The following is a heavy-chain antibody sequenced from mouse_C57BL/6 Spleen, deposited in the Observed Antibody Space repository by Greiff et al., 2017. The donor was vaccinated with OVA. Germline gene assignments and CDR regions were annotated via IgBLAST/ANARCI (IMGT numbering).Heavy chain of an antibody. CDR3: ARAGTLPYWYFDV. J-gene: IGHJ1*03. D-gene: IGHD4-1*01. Sequence: QVQLKESGPELVKPGASVKISCKASGYAFSSSWMNWVKQRPGKGLEWIGRIYPGDGDTNYNGKFKGKATLTADKSSSTAYMQLSSLTSEDSAVYFCARAGTLPYWYFDVWGTGTTVTVSS. CDR1: GYAFSSSW. CDR2: IYPGDGDT. V-gene: IGHV1-82*01.